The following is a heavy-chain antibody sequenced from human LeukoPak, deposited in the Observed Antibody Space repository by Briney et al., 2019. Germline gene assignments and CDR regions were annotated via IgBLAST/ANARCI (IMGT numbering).Heavy chain of an antibody. Sequence: ASVKVSCKASGYTFTGYYMHWVRQAPGQGLEWMGWINPNSGGTNYVQKFQGRVTMTRDTSVSTAYMELSRLRSDDTAVYYCAREGDTAMVGYYYMDVWGKGTTVTISS. CDR3: AREGDTAMVGYYYMDV. CDR2: INPNSGGT. D-gene: IGHD5-18*01. CDR1: GYTFTGYY. V-gene: IGHV1-2*02. J-gene: IGHJ6*03.